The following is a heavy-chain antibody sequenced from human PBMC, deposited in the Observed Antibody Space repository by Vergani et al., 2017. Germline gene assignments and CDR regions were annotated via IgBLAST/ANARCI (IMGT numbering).Heavy chain of an antibody. D-gene: IGHD2-2*02. J-gene: IGHJ4*02. CDR2: IRSKNDGGTA. V-gene: IGHV3-15*01. Sequence: VQLEESGGGVVQPGRSLRLSCVVSGITFKNAWINWVRQAPGKGLEWIGRIRSKNDGGTADYAAPLKGRFTISRDDSKDSAFLLVNNLKTEDTAVYFCYTDYHDYWGQGTLVTVSS. CDR1: GITFKNAW. CDR3: YTDYHDY.